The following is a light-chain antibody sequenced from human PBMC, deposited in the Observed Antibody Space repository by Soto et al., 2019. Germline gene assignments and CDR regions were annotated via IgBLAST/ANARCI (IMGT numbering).Light chain of an antibody. CDR3: SSYTSSSTYVI. CDR1: SSDVGGYNY. J-gene: IGLJ2*01. CDR2: DVS. V-gene: IGLV2-14*01. Sequence: QSALTQSASVSGSPGQSITISCTGTSSDVGGYNYVSWYQQHPGKAPKLMIYDVSNRPSGVSNRLSGSKSGNTASLTISGLQAEDEADYYCSSYTSSSTYVIFGGGTKLTVL.